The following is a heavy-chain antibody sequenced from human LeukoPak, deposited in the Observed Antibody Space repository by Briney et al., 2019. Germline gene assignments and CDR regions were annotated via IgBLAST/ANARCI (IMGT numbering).Heavy chain of an antibody. J-gene: IGHJ6*03. CDR2: IGGSGGST. D-gene: IGHD5-12*01. CDR3: AIPPGVATITNYYYYMDV. CDR1: GFTFSSYA. Sequence: GGSLRLSCAASGFTFSSYAMSWVRQAPGKGLEWVSAIGGSGGSTYYADSVKGRFTISRDNSKNTLYLQMNSLRAEDTAVYYCAIPPGVATITNYYYYMDVWGKGTTVTISS. V-gene: IGHV3-23*01.